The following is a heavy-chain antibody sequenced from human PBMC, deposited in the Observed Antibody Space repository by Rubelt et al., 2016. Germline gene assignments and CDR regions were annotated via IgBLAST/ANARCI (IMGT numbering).Heavy chain of an antibody. CDR3: AKGRLRWFVGCGMDV. J-gene: IGHJ6*02. CDR1: GFTFDDYA. V-gene: IGHV3-9*01. D-gene: IGHD4-23*01. CDR2: IRWNSGSI. Sequence: EVQLVESGGGLVQPGRSLRLSCAASGFTFDDYAMQWVRQAPGKGLEWVSGIRWNSGSIVYADSVQGRFTISRDNDKNSLYLQMNSLRAEHTAWYYCAKGRLRWFVGCGMDVWGQGTTVTVSS.